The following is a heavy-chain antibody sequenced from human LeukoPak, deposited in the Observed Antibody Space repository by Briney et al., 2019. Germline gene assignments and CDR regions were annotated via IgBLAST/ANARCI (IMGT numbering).Heavy chain of an antibody. Sequence: GGSLRLSCAASGFTFSTSGMHWVRQAPGKGLEWVAFIRYDGSNKYYADSVKGRFTTSRDNSKNTLYLQMNSLRAEDTAVYYCAKESYVNYSYYYMDVWGKGTTVTISS. D-gene: IGHD3-10*02. J-gene: IGHJ6*03. CDR2: IRYDGSNK. CDR3: AKESYVNYSYYYMDV. CDR1: GFTFSTSG. V-gene: IGHV3-30*02.